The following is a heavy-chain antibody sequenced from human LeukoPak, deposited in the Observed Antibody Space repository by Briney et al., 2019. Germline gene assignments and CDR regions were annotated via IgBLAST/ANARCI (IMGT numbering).Heavy chain of an antibody. CDR2: IRYDGSNK. Sequence: GGPLRLSSAASGFTFSSYGMYWVRQAPGKGLEWVAFIRYDGSNKYYADSVKGRFTVSRDNSKNTLYLQMKSLRAEDTAVYYCAKGGGYEAQYYYYYLDVWGKGTTVTISS. D-gene: IGHD5-12*01. J-gene: IGHJ6*03. CDR3: AKGGGYEAQYYYYYLDV. CDR1: GFTFSSYG. V-gene: IGHV3-30*02.